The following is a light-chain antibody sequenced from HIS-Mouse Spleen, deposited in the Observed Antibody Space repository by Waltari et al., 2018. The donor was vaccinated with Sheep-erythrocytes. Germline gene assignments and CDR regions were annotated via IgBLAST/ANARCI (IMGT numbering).Light chain of an antibody. CDR1: QSVLYSSNNKNY. Sequence: DIVMTQSPDSLAVSLGERATINCKSSQSVLYSSNNKNYLAWYQQKPGQPPQLLIYWASPRESGVPDPFSGSGSGTDFTLTISSLQAEDVAVYYCQQYYSTLTFGGGTKVEIK. J-gene: IGKJ4*01. CDR2: WAS. CDR3: QQYYSTLT. V-gene: IGKV4-1*01.